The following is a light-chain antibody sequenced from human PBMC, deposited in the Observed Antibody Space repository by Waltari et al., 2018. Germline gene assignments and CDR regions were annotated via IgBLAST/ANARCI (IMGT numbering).Light chain of an antibody. V-gene: IGLV1-40*01. CDR2: GNN. CDR3: QSYVSTHVV. Sequence: QSVLTQPPSVSGAPGQRVTISCTGSSSNLGAGHQLHWYQFRPGAAPKLLIYGNNKRPSGVSDRFSGSKSGTSASLVVTGLKAGDEAVYYCQSYVSTHVVFGGGTQLTVL. CDR1: SSNLGAGHQ. J-gene: IGLJ2*01.